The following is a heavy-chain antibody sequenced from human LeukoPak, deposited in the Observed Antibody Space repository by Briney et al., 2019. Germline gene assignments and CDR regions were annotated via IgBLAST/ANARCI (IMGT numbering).Heavy chain of an antibody. CDR1: GFTLSTSD. V-gene: IGHV3-30*02. J-gene: IGHJ4*02. CDR3: AKDVEAY. CDR2: IRYDGSNK. D-gene: IGHD2-21*01. Sequence: GGFLRLSCATSGFTLSTSDMHWVRQAPGKGLEWVAFIRYDGSNKSYADSVKGRFTISRDNSKNTLFLQLNSLTPEDTAMYYCAKDVEAYWGQGTLVTVSS.